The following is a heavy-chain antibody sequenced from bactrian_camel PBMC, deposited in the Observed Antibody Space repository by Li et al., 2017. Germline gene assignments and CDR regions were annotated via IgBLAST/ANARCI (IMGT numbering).Heavy chain of an antibody. D-gene: IGHD7*01. V-gene: IGHV3S42*01. J-gene: IGHJ4*01. CDR2: IAYDGWVT. CDR1: GFQFSDYP. CDR3: AADTSNPYECNGGFCNTGGGRCF. Sequence: VQLVESGGGLVPPGGSLRLSCAASGFQFSDYPMSWVRQAPGKGLEWVAQIAYDGWVTRYHDSAKGRFTISRDNARNTLYLQMNSLKPEDTATYVCAADTSNPYECNGGFCNTGGGRCFRGQGTQVTVS.